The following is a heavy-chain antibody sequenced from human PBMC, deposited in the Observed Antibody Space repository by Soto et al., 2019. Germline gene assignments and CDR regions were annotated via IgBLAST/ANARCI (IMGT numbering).Heavy chain of an antibody. Sequence: EVQLVESGGGLVQPGGSLRLSSASSGFTFGTYWMSWVRQAPGKGLEWVANINEDGSKNYYVDSVRGRFTISRDNAQKSLYLHMSSLRAEDTAVYYCARSGDVATVTDYWGQGTLVTVSS. CDR2: INEDGSKN. V-gene: IGHV3-7*01. J-gene: IGHJ4*02. CDR1: GFTFGTYW. CDR3: ARSGDVATVTDY. D-gene: IGHD4-17*01.